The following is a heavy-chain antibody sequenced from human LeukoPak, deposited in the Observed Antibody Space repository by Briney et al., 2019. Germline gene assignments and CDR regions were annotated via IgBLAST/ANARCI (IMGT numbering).Heavy chain of an antibody. J-gene: IGHJ6*02. CDR2: ISWNSGSI. CDR3: ARDGAVVPAARSYYYYYGMDV. D-gene: IGHD2-2*01. V-gene: IGHV3-9*01. Sequence: QPGGSLRLSCAASGFTFDDYAMHWVRQAPGKGLEWVSGISWNSGSIGYADSVKGRFTISRDNAKNSLYLQMNSLRAEDTAVYYCARDGAVVPAARSYYYYYGMDVWGQGTTVTVSS. CDR1: GFTFDDYA.